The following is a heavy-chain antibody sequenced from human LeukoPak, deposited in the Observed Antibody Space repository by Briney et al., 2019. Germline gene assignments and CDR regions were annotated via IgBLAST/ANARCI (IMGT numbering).Heavy chain of an antibody. V-gene: IGHV4-34*01. Sequence: SETLSLTCAVYGGSFSGYYWSWIRQPPGKGLEWIGEMNHSGSTNYNPSLKSRVTISVDTSKNQFSLKLSSVTAADTAVYYCARDTSIAARQLYYGMDVWGQGTTVTVSS. CDR2: MNHSGST. CDR1: GGSFSGYY. J-gene: IGHJ6*02. D-gene: IGHD6-6*01. CDR3: ARDTSIAARQLYYGMDV.